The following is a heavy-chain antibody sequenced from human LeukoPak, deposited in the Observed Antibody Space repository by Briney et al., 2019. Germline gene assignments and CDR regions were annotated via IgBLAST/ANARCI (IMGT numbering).Heavy chain of an antibody. CDR3: TTARYGDAYFDY. D-gene: IGHD4-17*01. J-gene: IGHJ4*02. CDR2: IRSKAYGGTT. Sequence: PGGSLRLFCTASGFTFGDYAMSWVRQAPGKGLEWVGFIRSKAYGGTTEYAASVKGRFTISRDDSKSIAYLQMNSLKTEDTAVYYCTTARYGDAYFDYWGQGTLVTVSS. V-gene: IGHV3-49*04. CDR1: GFTFGDYA.